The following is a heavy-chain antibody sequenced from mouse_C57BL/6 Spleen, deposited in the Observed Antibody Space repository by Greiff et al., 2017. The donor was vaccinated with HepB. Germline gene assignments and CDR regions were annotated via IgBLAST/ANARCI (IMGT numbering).Heavy chain of an antibody. V-gene: IGHV1-78*01. CDR2: IYPRDGST. D-gene: IGHD1-1*01. CDR1: GYTFTDHT. CDR3: ARPHYYGSSYRYFDV. Sequence: VQLVESDAELVKPGASVKISCKVSGYTFTDHTIHWMKQRPEQGLEWIGYIYPRDGSTKYNEKFKGKATLTADKSSSTAYMQLNSLTSEDSAVYFCARPHYYGSSYRYFDVWGTGTTVTVSS. J-gene: IGHJ1*03.